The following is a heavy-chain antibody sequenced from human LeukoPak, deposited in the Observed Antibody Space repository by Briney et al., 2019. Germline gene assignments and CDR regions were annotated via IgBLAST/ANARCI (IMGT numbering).Heavy chain of an antibody. CDR2: IFHTGNS. CDR1: GASISGYY. D-gene: IGHD1/OR15-1a*01. V-gene: IGHV4-59*01. Sequence: SETLSLTCTVSGASISGYYWNWLRQSPGKGLEWIAFIFHTGNSNYNPSLTGRVTISIDTSKNQFSLKLKSVTAADTAVYYCAGNRNALGDINWLDPWGQGTLVTVSS. J-gene: IGHJ5*02. CDR3: AGNRNALGDINWLDP.